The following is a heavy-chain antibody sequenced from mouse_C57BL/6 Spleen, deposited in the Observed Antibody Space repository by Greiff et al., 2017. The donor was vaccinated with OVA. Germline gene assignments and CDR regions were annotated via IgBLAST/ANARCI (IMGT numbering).Heavy chain of an antibody. CDR2: INPYNGGT. CDR1: GYTFTDYY. V-gene: IGHV1-19*01. D-gene: IGHD2-4*01. CDR3: ARERLRAMDY. Sequence: EVQLQESGPVLVKPGASVKMSCKASGYTFTDYYMNWVKQSHGKSLEWIGVINPYNGGTSYNQKFKGKATLTVDKSSSTAYMELNSLTSEDSAVYYCARERLRAMDYWGQGTSVTVSS. J-gene: IGHJ4*01.